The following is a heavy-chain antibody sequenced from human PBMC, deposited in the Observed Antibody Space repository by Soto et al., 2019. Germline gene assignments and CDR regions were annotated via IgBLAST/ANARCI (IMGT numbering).Heavy chain of an antibody. V-gene: IGHV3-15*01. Sequence: EVHLLESGGGWVQPGGSLRLSCAASGFTFNTYAMTWVRQAPGKGPEWVARIKSKTDGGTTDYAAPVKGRFTISRDDSRDTVYLQMNSLNTGDTAVYYCTTMGKVSWGQGTLVTVSS. J-gene: IGHJ5*02. CDR2: IKSKTDGGTT. CDR3: TTMGKVS. CDR1: GFTFNTYA. D-gene: IGHD7-27*01.